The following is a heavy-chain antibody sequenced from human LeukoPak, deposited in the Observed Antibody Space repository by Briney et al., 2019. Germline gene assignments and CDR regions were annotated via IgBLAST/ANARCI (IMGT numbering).Heavy chain of an antibody. J-gene: IGHJ4*02. V-gene: IGHV3-48*03. CDR2: ISSSDSTI. Sequence: PGGSLRLSCAASVFTFSSYEVNWVPQAPGKRLESVSYISSSDSTIYYAESVKRRFNIHRDNDWNSLYLQMNSLRAEDTAVYYCARRAYYYDSSGYYYYFDYWGQGTLVSVSS. CDR3: ARRAYYYDSSGYYYYFDY. D-gene: IGHD3-22*01. CDR1: VFTFSSYE.